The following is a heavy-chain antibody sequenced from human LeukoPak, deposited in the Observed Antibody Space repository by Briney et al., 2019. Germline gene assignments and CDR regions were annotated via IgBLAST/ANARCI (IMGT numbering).Heavy chain of an antibody. J-gene: IGHJ4*02. CDR3: AKRGGSGFSFDY. Sequence: PGGSLRLSCAASGFTFSSYAMSWVRQAPGKGLEWGSAISGSGGSTYYADSVKGRFTISRDNSKNTLYLQMNSLRAEDTAVYFCAKRGGSGFSFDYWGQGTLVTVSS. CDR1: GFTFSSYA. CDR2: ISGSGGST. V-gene: IGHV3-23*01. D-gene: IGHD6-19*01.